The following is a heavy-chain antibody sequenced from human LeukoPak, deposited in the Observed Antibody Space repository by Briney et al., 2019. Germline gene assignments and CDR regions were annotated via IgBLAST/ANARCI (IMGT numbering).Heavy chain of an antibody. CDR3: AKDFVVVPGNVNYFDY. V-gene: IGHV3-23*01. CDR1: GFTFSNYA. J-gene: IGHJ4*02. D-gene: IGHD2-21*02. Sequence: PGGSLRLSCAVSGFTFSNYAMSWLRQAPGKGLEWVSAISGSGDNTYYADSVKGRFTVSRDNSKNTLYVQMKSLRAEDTAVYYCAKDFVVVPGNVNYFDYWGQGTLVTVCS. CDR2: ISGSGDNT.